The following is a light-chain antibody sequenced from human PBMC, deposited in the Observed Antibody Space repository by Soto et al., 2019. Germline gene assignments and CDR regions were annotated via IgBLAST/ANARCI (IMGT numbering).Light chain of an antibody. CDR3: QQRSTRFP. J-gene: IGKJ3*01. CDR2: DAS. CDR1: QSVSSY. V-gene: IGKV3-11*01. Sequence: EIVLTQSPATLSLSPGERATLSCRASQSVSSYLAWYQQKPGQAPRLLIYDASNRATGIPARFSGSGSGTDFTLTISSLKPEVFAVYYCQQRSTRFPFGPGPKVDI.